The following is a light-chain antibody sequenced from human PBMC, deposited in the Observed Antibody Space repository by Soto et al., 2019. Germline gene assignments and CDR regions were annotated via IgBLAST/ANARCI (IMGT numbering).Light chain of an antibody. CDR3: QQYGSSPRT. CDR2: GTS. CDR1: QSVSSSY. J-gene: IGKJ2*01. Sequence: EIVLTQSPGTLSLSPGERATLSCRASQSVSSSYLAWYQQKPGQAPRQLIYGTSSRATGIPDRFSGSGSGDDFTLTISRLETEDFAVYYCQQYGSSPRTFGQGTKLEIK. V-gene: IGKV3-20*01.